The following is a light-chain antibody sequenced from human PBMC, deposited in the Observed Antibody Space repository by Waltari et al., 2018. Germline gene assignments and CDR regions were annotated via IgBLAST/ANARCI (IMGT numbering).Light chain of an antibody. CDR2: KDT. Sequence: YALAQPFPVSVSPGQTATIPCSGDVLAEKYVRWFQQRPGQAPTLILYKDTERPSGIPERFSGSSSVSTVTLTIRGALLEDEADYHCHAAADNNWFFGGGTKLTVL. CDR3: HAAADNNWF. V-gene: IGLV3-27*01. J-gene: IGLJ2*01. CDR1: VLAEKY.